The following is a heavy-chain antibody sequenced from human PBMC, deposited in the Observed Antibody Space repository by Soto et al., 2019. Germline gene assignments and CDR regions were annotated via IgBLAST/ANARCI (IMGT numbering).Heavy chain of an antibody. CDR3: ARDERFGELLYGYGMDV. CDR2: ISSSSSTI. Sequence: GGSLRLSCAASGFTFSSYSMNWVRQAPGKGLEWVSYISSSSSTIYYADSVKGRFTISRDNAKNSLYLQMNSLRDEDTAVYYCARDERFGELLYGYGMDVWGRGTTVTVSS. J-gene: IGHJ6*02. V-gene: IGHV3-48*02. CDR1: GFTFSSYS. D-gene: IGHD3-10*01.